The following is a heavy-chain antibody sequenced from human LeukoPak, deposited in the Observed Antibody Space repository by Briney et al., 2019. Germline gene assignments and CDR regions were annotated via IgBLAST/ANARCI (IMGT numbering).Heavy chain of an antibody. V-gene: IGHV4-30-4*01. CDR1: GGSISRGDYY. J-gene: IGHJ4*02. Sequence: PSQTLSLTCTVSGGSISRGDYYWRWIRQPPGKGLEWIGYIYYSGSTYYNPSLKSRVTISVDTSKNQFSLKLSSVTAADTAVYYCARGHTRLIGYCGSTSCYIGYSSSWRHFDYWGQGTLVTVSP. CDR2: IYYSGST. D-gene: IGHD2-2*02. CDR3: ARGHTRLIGYCGSTSCYIGYSSSWRHFDY.